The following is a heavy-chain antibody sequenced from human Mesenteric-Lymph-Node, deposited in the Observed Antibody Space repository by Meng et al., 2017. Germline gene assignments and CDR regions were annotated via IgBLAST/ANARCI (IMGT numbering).Heavy chain of an antibody. J-gene: IGHJ5*02. CDR2: MYYSGNT. CDR1: GGSISNGDYY. CDR3: ARVYYDSSGLNWFDP. V-gene: IGHV4-31*03. Sequence: LRLSCTVSGGSISNGDYYWSWIRQHPGKGLECIGHMYYSGNTYYNPSLKSRVTLSVDTSKNQFSVKLSSVTAADTAIYYCARVYYDSSGLNWFDPWGQGTLVTVSS. D-gene: IGHD3-22*01.